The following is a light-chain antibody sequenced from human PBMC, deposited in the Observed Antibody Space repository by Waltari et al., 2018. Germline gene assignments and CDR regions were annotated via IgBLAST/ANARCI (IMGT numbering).Light chain of an antibody. Sequence: DIVMTQSPDSLAVSLGERAIINCKSSQSVLYSSNNKNYLAWYQQKPGQPPRLLFDWASTRELGVPDRFSGSGSETDFPLTINSLQAEDVAVYYCQQYVVIPWTFGQGTKVEVK. CDR2: WAS. CDR3: QQYVVIPWT. CDR1: QSVLYSSNNKNY. V-gene: IGKV4-1*01. J-gene: IGKJ1*01.